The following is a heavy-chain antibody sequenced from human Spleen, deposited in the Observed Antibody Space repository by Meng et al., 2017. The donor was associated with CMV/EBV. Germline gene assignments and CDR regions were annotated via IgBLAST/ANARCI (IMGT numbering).Heavy chain of an antibody. J-gene: IGHJ4*02. Sequence: GESLKISCAASGFTFSSYGMHWVRQAPGKGLEWVAFIRYDGSNKYYVDSVKGRFTISRDNSKNTLYLQMNSLRAEDTAVYYCAKEIENWGQGTLVTVSS. V-gene: IGHV3-30*02. CDR2: IRYDGSNK. D-gene: IGHD2/OR15-2a*01. CDR3: AKEIEN. CDR1: GFTFSSYG.